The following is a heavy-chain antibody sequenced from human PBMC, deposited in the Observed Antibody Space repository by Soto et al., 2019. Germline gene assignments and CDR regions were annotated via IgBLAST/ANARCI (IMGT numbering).Heavy chain of an antibody. J-gene: IGHJ4*02. D-gene: IGHD3-22*01. V-gene: IGHV3-49*03. CDR2: IRSKAYGGTT. Sequence: GGSHSLSCTASGFHFCDYAMSWFRQAPGKGLEWVGFIRSKAYGGTTEYAASVKGRFTISRDDSKSIAYLQMNSLKTEDTAVYYCTRVPPYYYDSSGSTDYWGQGTLVTVSS. CDR3: TRVPPYYYDSSGSTDY. CDR1: GFHFCDYA.